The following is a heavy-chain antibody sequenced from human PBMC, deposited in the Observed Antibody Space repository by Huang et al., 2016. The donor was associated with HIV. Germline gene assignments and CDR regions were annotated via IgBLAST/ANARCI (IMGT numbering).Heavy chain of an antibody. D-gene: IGHD3-3*02. CDR2: SIPLYGSA. J-gene: IGHJ6*03. CDR1: GGTFKKYA. V-gene: IGHV1-69*13. Sequence: QVNLVQSGAEVRKPGSSVKVSCKASGGTFKKYAISWVRQAPGQGLEWMGASIPLYGSAKYAEKFQDRVTVTADGSTNTAYLELDRLTSEDTAVYYCAKVAAGQPFHFYYYMDAWGDGTTVIVSS. CDR3: AKVAAGQPFHFYYYMDA.